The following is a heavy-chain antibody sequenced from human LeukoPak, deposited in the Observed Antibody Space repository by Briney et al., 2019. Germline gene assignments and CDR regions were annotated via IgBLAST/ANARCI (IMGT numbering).Heavy chain of an antibody. Sequence: GGSLRLSCAASGFTFDDYAMHWVRQAPGKGLEWVSGISWNSGSIGYADSVEGRFTISRDDAKNSLYLQMNSLRAEDTALYYCAKDMGNYYDSSGYLTFDYWGQGTLVTVSS. CDR2: ISWNSGSI. D-gene: IGHD3-22*01. CDR1: GFTFDDYA. CDR3: AKDMGNYYDSSGYLTFDY. J-gene: IGHJ4*02. V-gene: IGHV3-9*01.